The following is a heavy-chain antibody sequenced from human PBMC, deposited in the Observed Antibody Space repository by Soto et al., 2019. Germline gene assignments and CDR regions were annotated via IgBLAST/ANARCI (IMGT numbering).Heavy chain of an antibody. J-gene: IGHJ6*02. V-gene: IGHV3-30-3*01. Sequence: QVQLVESGGGVVQPGRSLRLSCAASGFTFSSYAMHWVRQAPGKGLEWVAVISYDGSNKYYADSVKGRFTISRDNSKNTLYLQMNSLRAEDTAVYYCARDSAVADRDYGMDVWGQGTTVTVS. D-gene: IGHD6-19*01. CDR2: ISYDGSNK. CDR1: GFTFSSYA. CDR3: ARDSAVADRDYGMDV.